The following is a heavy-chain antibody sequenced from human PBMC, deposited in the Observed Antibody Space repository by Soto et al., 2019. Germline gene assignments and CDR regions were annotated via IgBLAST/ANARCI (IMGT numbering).Heavy chain of an antibody. CDR3: ARGGDSSGYYKRVAFDI. V-gene: IGHV1-69*06. J-gene: IGHJ3*02. Sequence: GXSVKVSFNAAGGTVSSYPISLVRQAPGQGLEWMGGIIPIFGTANYAQKCQGRVTITSDKSTSTAYMELSSLRSEDTAVYYCARGGDSSGYYKRVAFDIWGQGTMVTVSS. D-gene: IGHD3-22*01. CDR2: IIPIFGTA. CDR1: GGTVSSYP.